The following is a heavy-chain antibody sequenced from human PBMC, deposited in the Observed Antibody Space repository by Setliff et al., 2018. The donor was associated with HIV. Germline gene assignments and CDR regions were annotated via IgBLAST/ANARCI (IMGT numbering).Heavy chain of an antibody. CDR1: GVSISSSYY. CDR2: IYYTGST. CDR3: ARNRVPSSL. J-gene: IGHJ4*02. D-gene: IGHD3-10*01. V-gene: IGHV4-38-2*01. Sequence: SSETLSLTCAVSGVSISSSYYWSWIRQPPGKGLEWIGSIYYTGSTDYNPSLMSRVTISLDTPKNQFSLKLNSVIAADTAVYYCARNRVPSSLWGQGTLVTVSS.